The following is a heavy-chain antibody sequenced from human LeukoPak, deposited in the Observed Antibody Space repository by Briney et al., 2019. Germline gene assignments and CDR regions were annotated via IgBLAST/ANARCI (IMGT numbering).Heavy chain of an antibody. CDR2: INHSGST. Sequence: ASETLSLTCAVYGGSFSGYYWSWIRQPPGKGLEWIGEINHSGSTNYNPSLKSRVTISVDTSKNQFSLKLSSVTAADTAVYYCARLRSPTRASSSRLDYWGQGNLVTVSS. D-gene: IGHD6-13*01. CDR3: ARLRSPTRASSSRLDY. CDR1: GGSFSGYY. V-gene: IGHV4-34*01. J-gene: IGHJ4*02.